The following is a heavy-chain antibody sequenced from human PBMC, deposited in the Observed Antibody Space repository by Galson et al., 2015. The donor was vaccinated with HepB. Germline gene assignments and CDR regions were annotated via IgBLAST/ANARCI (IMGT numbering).Heavy chain of an antibody. J-gene: IGHJ4*02. CDR1: GFTFSSYG. CDR2: IWYDGSNK. Sequence: SLRLSCAASGFTFSSYGMHWVRQAPGKGLEWVAVIWYDGSNKYYADSVKGRFTISRDNSKNTLYLQMNSLRAEDTAVYYCARPIYYYDSSGASAFDYWGQGTLVTVSS. V-gene: IGHV3-33*08. CDR3: ARPIYYYDSSGASAFDY. D-gene: IGHD3-22*01.